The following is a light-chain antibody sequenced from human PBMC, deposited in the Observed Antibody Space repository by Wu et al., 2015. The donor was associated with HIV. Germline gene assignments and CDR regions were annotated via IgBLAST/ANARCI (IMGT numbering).Light chain of an antibody. V-gene: IGKV3-20*01. CDR2: GAS. J-gene: IGKJ2*01. Sequence: EIVLTQSPGTLSLSPGERASLSCRASQSVSSNDLAWYQQKPGQSPRLLIYGASSRAAGLPDRFSGSGSGTDFTLTISRLEPEDFAVYYCQQYGSSPPVYTFGQGTKLEIK. CDR3: QQYGSSPPVYT. CDR1: QSVSSND.